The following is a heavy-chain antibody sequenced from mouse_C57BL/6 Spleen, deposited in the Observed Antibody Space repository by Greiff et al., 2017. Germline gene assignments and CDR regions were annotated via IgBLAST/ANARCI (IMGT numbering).Heavy chain of an antibody. J-gene: IGHJ4*01. V-gene: IGHV1-64*01. CDR3: ARSGDGYYYYAMDY. CDR1: GFTFTEYT. CDR2: IHPNSGST. D-gene: IGHD2-3*01. Sequence: QVQLKESGAELVKPGASVKLSCKASGFTFTEYTIHWVKQRPGQGLEWIGMIHPNSGSTNYNEKFKSKATLTVDKASSTAYMQLSSLTSEDSAVYYCARSGDGYYYYAMDYWGQGTSVTVSS.